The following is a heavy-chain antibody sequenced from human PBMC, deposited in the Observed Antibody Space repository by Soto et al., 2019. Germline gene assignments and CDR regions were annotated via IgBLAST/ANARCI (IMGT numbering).Heavy chain of an antibody. J-gene: IGHJ6*02. CDR1: SGDLVDHC. CDR2: VHPSRST. CDR3: ARGKPSGYRFGPRNFFYYGLDV. D-gene: IGHD5-18*01. V-gene: IGHV4-34*01. Sequence: TTCVPWTVVSGDLVDHCWCWIRKSPDKGLEWIGEVHPSRSTDYNPSLKSRLTSSLYTPKNQFSLKVASVTAADTAVYFCARGKPSGYRFGPRNFFYYGLDVWGQGTTVTVSS.